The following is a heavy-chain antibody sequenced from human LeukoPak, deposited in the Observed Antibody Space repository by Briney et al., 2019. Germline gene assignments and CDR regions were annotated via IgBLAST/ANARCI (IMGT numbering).Heavy chain of an antibody. V-gene: IGHV3-23*01. J-gene: IGHJ6*02. CDR2: ISGSGGST. CDR3: AKDRGSSWDDYYYYGMDV. Sequence: GGSLRLSCAASGFTFSSYAMSWVRQAPGKGLEWDSAISGSGGSTYYADSVKGRFTISRDNSKNTLYLQMNSLRAEDTAVYYCAKDRGSSWDDYYYYGMDVWGQGTTVTVSS. CDR1: GFTFSSYA. D-gene: IGHD6-13*01.